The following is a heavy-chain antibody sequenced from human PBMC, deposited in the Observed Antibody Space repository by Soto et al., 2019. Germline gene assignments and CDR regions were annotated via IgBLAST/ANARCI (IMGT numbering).Heavy chain of an antibody. CDR2: ISYDGSNK. J-gene: IGHJ4*02. Sequence: QVQLVESGGGVVQPGRSLRLSCAASGFTFSSYAMHWVRQAPGKGLEWVAVISYDGSNKYYADSVKGRFTISRDNSKYTLYLQMNSLRAEDTAVYYCARGEEAVAGTGVFDYWGQGTLVTVSS. D-gene: IGHD6-19*01. CDR1: GFTFSSYA. V-gene: IGHV3-30-3*01. CDR3: ARGEEAVAGTGVFDY.